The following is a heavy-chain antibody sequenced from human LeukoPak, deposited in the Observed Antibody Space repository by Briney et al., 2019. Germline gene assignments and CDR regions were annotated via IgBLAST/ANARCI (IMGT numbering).Heavy chain of an antibody. D-gene: IGHD3-3*01. J-gene: IGHJ3*01. CDR1: GVSISPYY. CDR3: ARLSAAVHLGAFDL. V-gene: IGHV4-4*09. Sequence: PSETLSLTCAVSGVSISPYYWAWLRQPPGKGLEWLGYIHTSGSNNQYPSLKSRVTISVDKSKNHFSLRLTSVTAADTAVYYCARLSAAVHLGAFDLWGQGTMVTVSS. CDR2: IHTSGSN.